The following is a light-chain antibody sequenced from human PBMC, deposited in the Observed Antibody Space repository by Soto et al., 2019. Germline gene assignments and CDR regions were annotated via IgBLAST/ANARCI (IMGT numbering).Light chain of an antibody. J-gene: IGKJ5*01. V-gene: IGKV3D-20*02. CDR1: QSISSSY. Sequence: EIVLTQSPGTLSLSPGERATLSCRASQSISSSYLAWYQQKPGQAPRLLIYGASSRATGIPARFSGSGSGTDFTLTISSLEPEDFAVYYCQQRSAFGQGTQLEIK. CDR2: GAS. CDR3: QQRSA.